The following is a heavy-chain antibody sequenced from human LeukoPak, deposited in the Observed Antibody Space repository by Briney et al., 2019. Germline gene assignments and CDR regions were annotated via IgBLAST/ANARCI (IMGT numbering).Heavy chain of an antibody. V-gene: IGHV3-43*02. J-gene: IGHJ4*02. CDR3: AKDRGGDIDY. CDR2: IAGDGSRT. Sequence: GGSLRLSCAASGFTFDDYAMHWVRQAPGKGLEWVSDIAGDGSRTYSADSVKGRFTISRDNSKNSLYRQMNCLRTEDTALYYCAKDRGGDIDYGGQGTLVAVSS. CDR1: GFTFDDYA. D-gene: IGHD2-21*02.